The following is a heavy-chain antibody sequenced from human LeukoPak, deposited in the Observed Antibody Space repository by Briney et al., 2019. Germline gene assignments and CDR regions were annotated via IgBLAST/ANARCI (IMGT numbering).Heavy chain of an antibody. Sequence: GGSLRLSCAASGFTFSSYDMHWVRQATGKGLEWVSAIGTAGDTYYPGSAKGRFTISRENAKNSLYLQMNSLRAGDTAVYYCARAAYDYGDYGHWYFDLWGRGTLVTVSS. J-gene: IGHJ2*01. CDR1: GFTFSSYD. D-gene: IGHD4-17*01. CDR3: ARAAYDYGDYGHWYFDL. V-gene: IGHV3-13*04. CDR2: IGTAGDT.